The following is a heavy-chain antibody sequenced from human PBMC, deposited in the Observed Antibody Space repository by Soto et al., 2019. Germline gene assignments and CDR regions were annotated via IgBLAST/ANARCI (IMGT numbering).Heavy chain of an antibody. D-gene: IGHD3-10*01. Sequence: EVQLLESGGGLVRPGGSLRLSCAASGFTFSSYAMSWVRQAPGKGLEWVSAISGSGGSTYYADSVKGRFTISRDNSKNTLYLQMNSLRAEDTAVYYCAKEDRVYYYGSGSSIDYWGQGTLVTVSS. CDR1: GFTFSSYA. J-gene: IGHJ4*02. CDR2: ISGSGGST. V-gene: IGHV3-23*01. CDR3: AKEDRVYYYGSGSSIDY.